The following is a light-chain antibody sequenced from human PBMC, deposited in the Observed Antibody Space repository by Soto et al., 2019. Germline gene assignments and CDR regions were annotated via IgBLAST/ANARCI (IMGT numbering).Light chain of an antibody. V-gene: IGLV2-23*01. CDR2: EGN. Sequence: QSALTQPASVSGSTGLSITISCTGTSSDVGSYNLVSWYQQHPGKAPKLMIYEGNERPSGVSNRFSGSKSGNTASLTISGLQAEDESDYYCCSYAGSSTWVFGGGTKLTVL. CDR1: SSDVGSYNL. J-gene: IGLJ3*02. CDR3: CSYAGSSTWV.